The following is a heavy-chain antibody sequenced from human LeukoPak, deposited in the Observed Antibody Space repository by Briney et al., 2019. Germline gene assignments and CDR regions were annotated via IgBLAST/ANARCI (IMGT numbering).Heavy chain of an antibody. V-gene: IGHV4-31*03. D-gene: IGHD2-2*02. Sequence: SQTLSLTCTVSGGSISSGGYYWSWIRQHPGKGLEWIGYIYYSGSTYYNPSLKSRVTISVDTSKNQFSLKLSSVTAADTAVYYCARDAHVGYCSSTSCYTGVWGQGTTVTVSS. CDR1: GGSISSGGYY. CDR3: ARDAHVGYCSSTSCYTGV. CDR2: IYYSGST. J-gene: IGHJ6*02.